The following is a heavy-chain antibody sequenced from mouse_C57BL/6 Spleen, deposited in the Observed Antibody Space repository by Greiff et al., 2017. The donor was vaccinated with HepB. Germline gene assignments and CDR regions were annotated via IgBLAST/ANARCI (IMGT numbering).Heavy chain of an antibody. Sequence: EVMLVESEGGLVQPGSSMKLSCTASGFTFSDYYMAWVRQVPEKGLEWVANINYDGSSTYYLDSLKSRFIISRDNAKNILYLQMSSLKSEDTATYYCAREAYSYYFDYWGQGTTLTVSS. J-gene: IGHJ2*01. V-gene: IGHV5-16*01. CDR1: GFTFSDYY. D-gene: IGHD2-10*01. CDR3: AREAYSYYFDY. CDR2: INYDGSST.